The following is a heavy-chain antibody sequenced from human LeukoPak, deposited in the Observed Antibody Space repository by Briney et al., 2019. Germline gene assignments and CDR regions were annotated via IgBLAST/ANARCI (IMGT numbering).Heavy chain of an antibody. J-gene: IGHJ4*02. D-gene: IGHD5-18*01. V-gene: IGHV3-30-3*01. CDR2: ISYDGNDK. Sequence: GGSLRLSCAASGFTFSNYAMHWVRQAPGKGLEWVAIISYDGNDKYYTDSVKGRFTISRDRSKNTLYLQMNSLRAEDTAVYYCARDRDTAMGLWGQGTLVTVSS. CDR3: ARDRDTAMGL. CDR1: GFTFSNYA.